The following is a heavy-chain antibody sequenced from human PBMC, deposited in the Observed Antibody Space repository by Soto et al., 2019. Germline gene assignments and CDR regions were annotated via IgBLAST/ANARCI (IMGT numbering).Heavy chain of an antibody. V-gene: IGHV4-39*01. J-gene: IGHJ6*02. CDR2: IYYSGST. Sequence: SETLSLTCTVSGGSISSSSYYWGWIRQPPGKGLEWIGSIYYSGSTYYNPSLKSRVTISVDTSKNQFSLKLSSVTAADTAVYYCAANCYDFWSGSLFCYGMDAWGQGTKVTVSS. D-gene: IGHD3-3*01. CDR1: GGSISSSSYY. CDR3: AANCYDFWSGSLFCYGMDA.